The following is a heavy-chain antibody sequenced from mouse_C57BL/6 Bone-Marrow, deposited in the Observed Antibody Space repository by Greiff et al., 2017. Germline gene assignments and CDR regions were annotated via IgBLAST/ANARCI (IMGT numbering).Heavy chain of an antibody. CDR1: GYTFTSYG. D-gene: IGHD1-1*01. Sequence: QVQLQQSGAELARPGASVKLSCKASGYTFTSYGISWVKQRTGQGLEWIGEIYPRSGNTYYNEKFKGKDTLTADKSSSTAYMELRSLTSEDSAVYFCARKTVVATPFAYWGQGTLVTVSA. V-gene: IGHV1-81*01. CDR3: ARKTVVATPFAY. CDR2: IYPRSGNT. J-gene: IGHJ3*01.